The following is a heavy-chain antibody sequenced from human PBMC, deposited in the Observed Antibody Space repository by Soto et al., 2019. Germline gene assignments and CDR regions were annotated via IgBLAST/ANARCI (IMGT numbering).Heavy chain of an antibody. CDR3: ARDPHRITIFVVVIRPLAY. Sequence: ASVKVSCKASGYTFTSYAMHWVRQAPGQRLEWMGWMNPNSGNTGYAQKFQGRVTMTTNTSTSTAYMELRSLRSDDTAVYYCARDPHRITIFVVVIRPLAYWGQGTLVTVSS. J-gene: IGHJ4*02. D-gene: IGHD3-3*01. CDR1: GYTFTSYA. V-gene: IGHV1-8*02. CDR2: MNPNSGNT.